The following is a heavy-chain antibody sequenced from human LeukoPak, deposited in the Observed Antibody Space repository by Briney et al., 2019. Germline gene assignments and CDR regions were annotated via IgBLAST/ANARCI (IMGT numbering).Heavy chain of an antibody. Sequence: GGSLRLSCAASGFTFSSYSMNWVRQAPGKGLERVSHISSSRSSINYADSVKGRFTISRDNAKNSLYLQMNSLRDEDTAVYYCARGPAALDYWGQGTLVTVSS. CDR3: ARGPAALDY. CDR2: ISSSRSSI. D-gene: IGHD2-2*01. CDR1: GFTFSSYS. J-gene: IGHJ4*02. V-gene: IGHV3-48*02.